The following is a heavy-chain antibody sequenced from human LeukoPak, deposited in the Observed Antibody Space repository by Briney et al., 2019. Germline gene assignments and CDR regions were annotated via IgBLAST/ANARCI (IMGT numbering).Heavy chain of an antibody. J-gene: IGHJ4*02. Sequence: PGGSLRLSCAASGFTFSSYAMSWVRQAPGKGLDWVSAINGIGGSTYYADSVKGRFTISRGNSKNTLYLQMNSLRAEDTAVYYCAKSPLRWFGKLLPSGHFDYWGQGTLVTVSS. CDR3: AKSPLRWFGKLLPSGHFDY. CDR1: GFTFSSYA. D-gene: IGHD3-10*01. V-gene: IGHV3-23*01. CDR2: INGIGGST.